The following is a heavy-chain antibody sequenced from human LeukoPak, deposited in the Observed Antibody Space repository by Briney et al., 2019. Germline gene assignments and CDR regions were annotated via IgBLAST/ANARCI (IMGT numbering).Heavy chain of an antibody. D-gene: IGHD6-13*01. J-gene: IGHJ5*02. CDR2: IYTSGST. CDR3: ARNRPYLYSSSRRGTNWFDP. Sequence: NPSETLSLTCTVSGGSISSGSYYWSWIRQPAGKGLEWIGRIYTSGSTNYNPSLKSRVTISVDTSKNQFSLKLSSVTAADTAVYYCARNRPYLYSSSRRGTNWFDPWGQGTLVTVS. CDR1: GGSISSGSYY. V-gene: IGHV4-61*02.